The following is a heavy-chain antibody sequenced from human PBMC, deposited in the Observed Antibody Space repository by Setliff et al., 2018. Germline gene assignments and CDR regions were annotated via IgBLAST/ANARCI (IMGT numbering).Heavy chain of an antibody. J-gene: IGHJ4*02. D-gene: IGHD5-18*01. CDR1: GGSISSSTYY. CDR3: ARETTAWGYVDTAMVTFIDQ. V-gene: IGHV4-39*07. CDR2: IYYSGST. Sequence: SETLSLTCTVSGGSISSSTYYWGWIRQPPGKGLEWIGSIYYSGSTYYNPSLKSRVTISVDTSKNQFSLKLSSVTAADTAVYYCARETTAWGYVDTAMVTFIDQWGQGTLVTVSS.